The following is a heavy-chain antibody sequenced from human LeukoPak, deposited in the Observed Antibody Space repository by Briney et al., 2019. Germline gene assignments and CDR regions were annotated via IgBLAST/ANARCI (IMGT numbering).Heavy chain of an antibody. D-gene: IGHD3-10*01. CDR3: ATDSDPSGWSGSGSDH. CDR1: GFTLSNFA. J-gene: IGHJ5*02. CDR2: ISGSDDST. Sequence: GGSLRLSCAASGFTLSNFAMSWVRQAPGKGLEWVSAISGSDDSTYYADSLTGRFTISRDNSKNTVYLQMKSLRAEDTAVYYCATDSDPSGWSGSGSDHWGQGTLVAVSS. V-gene: IGHV3-23*01.